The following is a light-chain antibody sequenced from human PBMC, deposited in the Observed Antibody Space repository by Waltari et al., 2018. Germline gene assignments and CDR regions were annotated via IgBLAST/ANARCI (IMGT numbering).Light chain of an antibody. Sequence: EIVLTQSPAPLSLSPGERAPLSCRASQSVGSSYLAWYQQKPGQAPRLLIYGASSRATDIPDRFSGSGSGTDFTLTISRLEPEDFAVYYCQQYGTSRTFGQGTKVEIK. CDR2: GAS. J-gene: IGKJ1*01. V-gene: IGKV3-20*01. CDR1: QSVGSSY. CDR3: QQYGTSRT.